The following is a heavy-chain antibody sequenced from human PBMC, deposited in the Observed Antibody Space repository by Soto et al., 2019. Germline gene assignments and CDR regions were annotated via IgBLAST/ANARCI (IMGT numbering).Heavy chain of an antibody. Sequence: PSETLSLTCTVSGGSVSSGSYYWSWIRQPPGKGLEWIGYIYYSGSTNYNPSLKSRVTISVDTSKNQFSLKLSSVTAADTAVYYCARVRGATLPGRLDYWGQGALVTVSS. J-gene: IGHJ4*02. V-gene: IGHV4-61*01. CDR3: ARVRGATLPGRLDY. D-gene: IGHD1-26*01. CDR1: GGSVSSGSYY. CDR2: IYYSGST.